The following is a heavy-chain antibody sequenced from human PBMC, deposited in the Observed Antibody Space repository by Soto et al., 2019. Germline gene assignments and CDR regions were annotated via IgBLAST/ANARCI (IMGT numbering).Heavy chain of an antibody. CDR1: GFTFSSYA. CDR3: ARADYGDYEEPRRWRYYYYGMDV. CDR2: ISYDGSNK. D-gene: IGHD4-17*01. V-gene: IGHV3-30-3*01. J-gene: IGHJ6*02. Sequence: QVQLVESGGGVVQPGRSLRLSCAASGFTFSSYAMHWVRQAPGKGLEWVAVISYDGSNKYYADSVKGRFTISRDNSKNTLYLQMNSLRDEDTAVYYCARADYGDYEEPRRWRYYYYGMDVWGQGTTVTVSS.